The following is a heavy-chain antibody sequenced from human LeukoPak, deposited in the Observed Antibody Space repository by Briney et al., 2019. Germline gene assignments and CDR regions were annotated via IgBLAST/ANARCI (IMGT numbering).Heavy chain of an antibody. CDR1: GFNFRDHW. J-gene: IGHJ4*02. CDR2: ISYDGSNK. CDR3: ARPREGYSGYDGPFDY. Sequence: GGSLRLSCAVSGFNFRDHWMHWVRQAPGKGLEWVAVISYDGSNKYYADSVKGRFTISRDNSKNTLYLQMNSLRAEDTAVYYCARPREGYSGYDGPFDYWGQGTLVTVSS. V-gene: IGHV3-30-3*01. D-gene: IGHD5-12*01.